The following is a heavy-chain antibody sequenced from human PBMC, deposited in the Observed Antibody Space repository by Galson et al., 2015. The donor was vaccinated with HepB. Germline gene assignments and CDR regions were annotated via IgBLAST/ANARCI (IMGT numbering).Heavy chain of an antibody. J-gene: IGHJ5*02. CDR2: INAGNGNT. CDR1: GYTFTSYA. D-gene: IGHD3-3*01. CDR3: ARDYDFWSGYLYNWFDP. V-gene: IGHV1-3*01. Sequence: SVKVSCKASGYTFTSYAMHWVRQAPGQRLEWMGWINAGNGNTKYSRKFQGRVTITRDTSASTAYMELSSLRSEDTAVYYCARDYDFWSGYLYNWFDPWGQGTLVTVSS.